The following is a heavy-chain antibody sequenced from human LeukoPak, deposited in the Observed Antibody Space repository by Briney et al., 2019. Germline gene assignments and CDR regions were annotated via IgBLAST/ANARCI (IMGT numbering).Heavy chain of an antibody. CDR3: ARAGYYYYGMDV. CDR1: GGSISSSDYY. V-gene: IGHV4-39*07. J-gene: IGHJ6*02. Sequence: SETLSLTCIVSGGSISSSDYYWGWIRQPPGKGLEWIVSIYYSGSTNYNPSLKSRVTISVDTSKNQFSLKLSSVTAADTAVYYCARAGYYYYGMDVWGQGTTVTVSS. CDR2: IYYSGST.